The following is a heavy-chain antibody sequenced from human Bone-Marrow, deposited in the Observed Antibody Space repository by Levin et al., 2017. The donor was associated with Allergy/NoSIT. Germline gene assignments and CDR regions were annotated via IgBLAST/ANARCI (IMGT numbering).Heavy chain of an antibody. V-gene: IGHV3-30-3*01. Sequence: GGSLRLSCAASGFTFSSYAMHWVRQAPGKGLEWVAVISYDGSSKYYADSVKGRFTVSRDNSKNTLYLQMNSLRAEDTAVYYCAQDMARQLWFPYYHYYGMDVWGQGTTVTVSS. D-gene: IGHD5-18*01. J-gene: IGHJ6*02. CDR3: AQDMARQLWFPYYHYYGMDV. CDR1: GFTFSSYA. CDR2: ISYDGSSK.